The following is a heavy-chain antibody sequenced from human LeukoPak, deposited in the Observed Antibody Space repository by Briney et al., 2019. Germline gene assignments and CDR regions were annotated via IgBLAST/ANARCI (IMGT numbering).Heavy chain of an antibody. V-gene: IGHV1-2*06. CDR1: GYTFTSYG. CDR2: INPNSGGT. J-gene: IGHJ4*02. CDR3: ARDFPYCRGGSCYSIIDY. Sequence: ASVKVSCKASGYTFTSYGISWVRQAPGQGLEWMGRINPNSGGTNYAQKFQARVTMTRDTSISTAYMELSRLRSDDTAVYYCARDFPYCRGGSCYSIIDYWGQGTLVTVSS. D-gene: IGHD2-15*01.